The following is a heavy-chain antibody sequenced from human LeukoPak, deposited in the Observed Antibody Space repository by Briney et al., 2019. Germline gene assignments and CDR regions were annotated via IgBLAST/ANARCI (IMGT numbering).Heavy chain of an antibody. J-gene: IGHJ4*02. V-gene: IGHV3-21*01. CDR2: ISSSSTYI. D-gene: IGHD1-26*01. CDR3: ARDSGIYRTIDY. Sequence: PGGFLRLSCVASGFTFNNYSMNWVRRAPGKGLEWVSSISSSSTYIYHADSVKGRFTISRDNAKNSLYLQMNSLRAEDTAVYYCARDSGIYRTIDYWGQGTLVTVSS. CDR1: GFTFNNYS.